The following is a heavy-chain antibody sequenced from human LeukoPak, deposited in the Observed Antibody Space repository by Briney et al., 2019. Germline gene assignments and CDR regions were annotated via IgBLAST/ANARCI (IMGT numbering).Heavy chain of an antibody. Sequence: SETLSLTCTVSGGSISSYYWSWIRQPPGKGLEWIGYIYYSGSTNYNPSLKSRATISVDTSKNQFSLKLSSVTAADTAVYYCARYGGEVTTPEYYFDYWGQGTLVTVSS. CDR3: ARYGGEVTTPEYYFDY. CDR1: GGSISSYY. J-gene: IGHJ4*02. CDR2: IYYSGST. V-gene: IGHV4-59*08. D-gene: IGHD4-11*01.